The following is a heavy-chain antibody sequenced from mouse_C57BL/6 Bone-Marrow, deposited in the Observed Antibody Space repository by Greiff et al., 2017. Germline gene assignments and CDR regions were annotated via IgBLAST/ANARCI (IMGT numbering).Heavy chain of an antibody. D-gene: IGHD1-1*01. J-gene: IGHJ1*03. CDR1: GYTFTSYW. V-gene: IGHV1-55*01. CDR3: AIYYYGIYWYFDV. CDR2: IYPGSGST. Sequence: QVQLQQPGAELVKPGASVKMSCKASGYTFTSYWITWVKQRPGQGLEWIGDIYPGSGSTNYNEKFKSKATLTVDTSSSSAYMQLSSRTSEDSAVYYCAIYYYGIYWYFDVWGTGTTVTVSS.